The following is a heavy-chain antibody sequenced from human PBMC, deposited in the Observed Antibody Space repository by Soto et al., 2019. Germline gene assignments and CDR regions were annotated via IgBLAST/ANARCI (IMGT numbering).Heavy chain of an antibody. CDR1: GYPISSGYY. D-gene: IGHD5-12*01. CDR2: IHHSGST. Sequence: SETLSLTCAVSGYPISSGYYWGWIRQPPGKGLEWIGIIHHSGSTYYNPSLRSRITVSVDTSKNQFSLKMPSVTAADTAVYYCARSSGYVPGGYWGQGILVTVSS. J-gene: IGHJ4*02. CDR3: ARSSGYVPGGY. V-gene: IGHV4-38-2*01.